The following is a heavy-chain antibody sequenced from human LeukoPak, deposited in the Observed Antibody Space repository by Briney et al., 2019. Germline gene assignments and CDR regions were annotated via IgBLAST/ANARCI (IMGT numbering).Heavy chain of an antibody. J-gene: IGHJ5*02. Sequence: GGSLRLSCAASGFTFSSYGVHWVRQAPGKGLEWVAVIWYDGSNKYYADSVKGRFTISRDNSKNTLYLQMNSLRAEDTAVYYCAKDPSSGWYWFDPWGQGTLITVPS. V-gene: IGHV3-33*06. CDR2: IWYDGSNK. CDR1: GFTFSSYG. D-gene: IGHD6-19*01. CDR3: AKDPSSGWYWFDP.